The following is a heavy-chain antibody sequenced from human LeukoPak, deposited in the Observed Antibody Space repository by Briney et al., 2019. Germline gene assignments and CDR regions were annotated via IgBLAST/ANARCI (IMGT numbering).Heavy chain of an antibody. D-gene: IGHD3-22*01. Sequence: SGPALVKPTQTLTLTCTFSGFSLSTSGMCVSWIRQPPGKALEWLARIDWDDDKYYSTSLKTRLTISKDTSKNQVVLTMTNMDPVDTATYYCARHYYDSSGYYRNDAFDIWGQGTMVTVSS. CDR2: IDWDDDK. J-gene: IGHJ3*02. V-gene: IGHV2-70*11. CDR3: ARHYYDSSGYYRNDAFDI. CDR1: GFSLSTSGMC.